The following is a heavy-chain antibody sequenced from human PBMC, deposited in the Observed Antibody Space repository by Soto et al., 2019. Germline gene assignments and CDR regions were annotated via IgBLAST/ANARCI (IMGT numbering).Heavy chain of an antibody. CDR1: GGSFSGYY. CDR2: INHSGST. CDR3: ARRRTYSSSWRY. D-gene: IGHD6-13*01. J-gene: IGHJ4*02. V-gene: IGHV4-34*01. Sequence: PSETLSLTCAVYGGSFSGYYWSWIRQPPGKGLEWIGEINHSGSTNYNPSLKSRVTISVDTSKNQFSLKMSSVTAADTAVYYCARRRTYSSSWRYWGQGTLVTVSS.